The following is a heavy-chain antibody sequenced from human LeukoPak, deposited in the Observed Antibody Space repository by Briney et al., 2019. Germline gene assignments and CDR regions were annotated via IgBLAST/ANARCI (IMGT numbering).Heavy chain of an antibody. CDR3: ARGDYGNYYYYMDV. CDR1: GFTFSSYV. CDR2: IYSGGST. Sequence: PGGSLRLSCAASGFTFSSYVMHWVRQAPGKGLEWVSVIYSGGSTYYADSVKGRFTISRDNSKNTLYLQMNSLRAEDTAVYYCARGDYGNYYYYMDVWGKGTTVTISS. V-gene: IGHV3-66*01. D-gene: IGHD4-17*01. J-gene: IGHJ6*03.